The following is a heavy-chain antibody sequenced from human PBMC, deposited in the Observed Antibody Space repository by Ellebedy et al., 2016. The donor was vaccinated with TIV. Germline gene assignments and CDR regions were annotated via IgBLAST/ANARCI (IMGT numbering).Heavy chain of an antibody. CDR3: AKETTELTATTLY. J-gene: IGHJ4*02. CDR2: ISSNGGST. D-gene: IGHD1-1*01. CDR1: GFTFSNYA. V-gene: IGHV3-64D*09. Sequence: PGGSLRLSCVGSGFTFSNYAISWVRQAPGKGLEYVSAISSNGGSTYYADSVKGRFTISRDNSKNTLYLQMSSLRAEDTAVYYCAKETTELTATTLYWGQGTLVTVSS.